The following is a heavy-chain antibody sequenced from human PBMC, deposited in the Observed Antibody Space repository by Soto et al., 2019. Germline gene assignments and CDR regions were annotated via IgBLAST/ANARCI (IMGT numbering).Heavy chain of an antibody. D-gene: IGHD3-3*01. J-gene: IGHJ5*02. Sequence: SETLSLTCTVSSGSVSSSRYYWGWIRQPPGKGLEWIGSIYYSGSTYYNASLKSRVTISVDTSKNQFSLKLSSVTAADTAVYYCATHGYDFRSGPNWFDPSGQETLFTVAS. CDR3: ATHGYDFRSGPNWFDP. V-gene: IGHV4-39*01. CDR2: IYYSGST. CDR1: SGSVSSSRYY.